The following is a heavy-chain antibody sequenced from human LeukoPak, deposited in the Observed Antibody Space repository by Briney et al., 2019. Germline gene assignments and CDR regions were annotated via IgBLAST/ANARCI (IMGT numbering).Heavy chain of an antibody. CDR2: ISSSGSTI. V-gene: IGHV3-48*03. Sequence: GGSLRLSCAASGFTFSSYEMNWVRQAPGKGLEWVSYISSSGSTIYYADSVKGRFTISRDNAKNSLYLQMNSLRAEDTAVYYCAKPRATYWYFDLWGRGTLVTVSS. J-gene: IGHJ2*01. CDR1: GFTFSSYE. CDR3: AKPRATYWYFDL. D-gene: IGHD1-14*01.